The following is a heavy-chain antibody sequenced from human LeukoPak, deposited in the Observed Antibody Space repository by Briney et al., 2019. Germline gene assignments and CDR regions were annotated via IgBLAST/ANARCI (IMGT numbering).Heavy chain of an antibody. Sequence: SETLSLTCAVSGYSISSGYYWGWIRQPPGKGLEWIGSIYHSGSTYYNPSLKSRVTISVDTSKNQFSLKLSSVTAADTAVYYCARGMVNCSGGSCYFWFDPWGQGTLVTVSS. V-gene: IGHV4-38-2*01. CDR3: ARGMVNCSGGSCYFWFDP. J-gene: IGHJ5*02. D-gene: IGHD2-15*01. CDR2: IYHSGST. CDR1: GYSISSGYY.